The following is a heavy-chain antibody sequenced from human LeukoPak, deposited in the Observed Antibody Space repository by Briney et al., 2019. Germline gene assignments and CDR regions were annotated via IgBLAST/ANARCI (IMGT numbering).Heavy chain of an antibody. D-gene: IGHD5-18*01. CDR2: INHSGST. V-gene: IGHV4-34*01. Sequence: PSETLSLTCAVYGGSFSGYYWSWIRQPPGKGLEWIGEINHSGSTNYNPSLKSRVTISVGTSKNQFSLKLSSVTAADTAVYYCASRVNTAMVTTPFDYWGQGTLVTVSS. CDR1: GGSFSGYY. J-gene: IGHJ4*02. CDR3: ASRVNTAMVTTPFDY.